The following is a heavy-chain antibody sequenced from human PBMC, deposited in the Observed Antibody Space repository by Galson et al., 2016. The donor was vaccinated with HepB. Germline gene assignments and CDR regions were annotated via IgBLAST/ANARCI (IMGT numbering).Heavy chain of an antibody. CDR1: GLSFSTCG. J-gene: IGHJ6*02. V-gene: IGHV3-30*18. CDR2: ISYDGNTK. D-gene: IGHD3-3*01. CDR3: AKDRWLRFFVKGRGGGMDV. Sequence: SLRLSCAASGLSFSTCGMHWVRQAPGTGLEWVAVISYDGNTKHCADSVKGRFTISRDNSKNTLYLQMNSLRAEDTAVYYCAKDRWLRFFVKGRGGGMDVWGQGTTVTVSS.